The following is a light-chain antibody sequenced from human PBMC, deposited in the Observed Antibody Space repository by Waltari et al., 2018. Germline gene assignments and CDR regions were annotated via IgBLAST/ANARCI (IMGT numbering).Light chain of an antibody. J-gene: IGKJ1*01. Sequence: EIVLTQSPGTLSLSPGERATLSCRASQSVTTSSLAWYQQKPGQAPRLLIYGASSRATDIPDRFGGSGSGRDFTLTISRLEPEDVAVYYCQQYGSSTWTFGQGTKVEVK. CDR1: QSVTTSS. CDR3: QQYGSSTWT. CDR2: GAS. V-gene: IGKV3-20*01.